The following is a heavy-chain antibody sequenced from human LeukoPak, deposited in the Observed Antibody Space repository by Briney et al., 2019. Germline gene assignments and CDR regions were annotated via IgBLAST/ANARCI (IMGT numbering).Heavy chain of an antibody. D-gene: IGHD4-17*01. CDR2: ISGSGGST. CDR3: AKDLKGDYRPTPTTW. Sequence: QSGGSLRLSCAASGFTFSSYAMSWVRQAPGKRLEWVSAISGSGGSTYYADSVKGRFTIPRDNSKNTLYLQMNSLRAEDTAVYYCAKDLKGDYRPTPTTWWGQGTLVTVSS. CDR1: GFTFSSYA. J-gene: IGHJ4*02. V-gene: IGHV3-23*01.